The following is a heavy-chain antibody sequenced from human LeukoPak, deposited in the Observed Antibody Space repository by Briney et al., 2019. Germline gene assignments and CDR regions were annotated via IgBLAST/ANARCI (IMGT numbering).Heavy chain of an antibody. CDR3: ARGLSYYYDSSELGDAFDI. J-gene: IGHJ3*02. D-gene: IGHD3-22*01. Sequence: GGSLRLSCLASGFTFSTYNMHWVRQAPGKGLEWVSTISSTSDTYKYYANSVRGRFTISRDNAKNSLYLQMNSLRAEDTAVYYCARGLSYYYDSSELGDAFDIWGQGTMVTVS. CDR1: GFTFSTYN. V-gene: IGHV3-21*01. CDR2: ISSTSDTYK.